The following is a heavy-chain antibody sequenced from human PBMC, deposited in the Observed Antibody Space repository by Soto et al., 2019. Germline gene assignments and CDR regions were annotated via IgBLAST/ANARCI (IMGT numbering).Heavy chain of an antibody. CDR3: AQALVFAAGGGFDI. Sequence: QVRLQEWGPGLVKPSQTLSLKCSVSGGSITTGGRYWSWIRQRPGKGLEWIGDIYYSGNTYYNASLKSRVTISVEAAKNQFSLKLSSVTAADTAVYYCAQALVFAAGGGFDIWGQGRLVTVSS. CDR2: IYYSGNT. D-gene: IGHD2-15*01. CDR1: GGSITTGGRY. V-gene: IGHV4-31*02. J-gene: IGHJ3*02.